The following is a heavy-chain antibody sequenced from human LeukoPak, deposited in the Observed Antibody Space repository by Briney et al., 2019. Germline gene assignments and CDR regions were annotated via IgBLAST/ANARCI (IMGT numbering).Heavy chain of an antibody. V-gene: IGHV4-59*01. CDR1: GGSISSNY. D-gene: IGHD6-19*01. J-gene: IGHJ4*02. CDR2: IHYSGSST. Sequence: SETLSLTCTVSGGSISSNYWSRIRQPPGKGLEWIGYIHYSGSSTNYNPSLKSRLTISVDTSKNQYSLQLSSVTAADTAVYYCARRAVAITPYYFDYWGQGTLVTVSS. CDR3: ARRAVAITPYYFDY.